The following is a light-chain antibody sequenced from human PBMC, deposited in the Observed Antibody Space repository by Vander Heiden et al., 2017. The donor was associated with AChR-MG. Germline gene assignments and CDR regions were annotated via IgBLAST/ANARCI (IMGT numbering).Light chain of an antibody. V-gene: IGLV3-1*01. Sequence: SYELTQPPSVSVSPGQTASITCSEDKVGDNYGCCVQQKPGRSPLLVIYQNNKRPSGSPERFSGSNSGNTATLPISAAQPMDEADYYCQAWDSSIAYLFGTGTKVTVL. CDR3: QAWDSSIAYL. CDR1: KVGDNY. CDR2: QNN. J-gene: IGLJ1*01.